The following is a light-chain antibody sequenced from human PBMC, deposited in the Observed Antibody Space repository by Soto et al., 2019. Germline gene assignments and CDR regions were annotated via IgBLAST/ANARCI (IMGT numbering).Light chain of an antibody. CDR3: QQDGSSSWT. CDR2: GAS. CDR1: QSVSSSY. Sequence: EIVLTQSPGTLSLSPGERATLSCRASQSVSSSYLAWYQQKPGQAPRLLIYGASSRATGIPDRFSGSGSETDFTPTISRLEPEDFAVYYCQQDGSSSWTFGQGTKVEIK. V-gene: IGKV3-20*01. J-gene: IGKJ1*01.